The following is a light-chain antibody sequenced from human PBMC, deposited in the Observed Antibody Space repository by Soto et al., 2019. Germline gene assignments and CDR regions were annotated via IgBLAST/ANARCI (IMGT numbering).Light chain of an antibody. V-gene: IGLV1-40*01. J-gene: IGLJ2*01. CDR3: QSFDTNLIAVV. CDR2: DTA. CDR1: GSNIGAGYD. Sequence: QSVLTQPPSVSGAPGQSVTISCIGSGSNIGAGYDVHWYQQLPGVAPKLLIFDTANRPSGVPGRFSGSKSGASASLAITGLMPEDEADFFCQSFDTNLIAVVFGGGTKVTVL.